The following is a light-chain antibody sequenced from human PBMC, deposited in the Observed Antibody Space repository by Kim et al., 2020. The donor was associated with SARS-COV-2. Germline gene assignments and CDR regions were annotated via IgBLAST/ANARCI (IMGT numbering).Light chain of an antibody. CDR1: SSNIGAGYD. Sequence: VTSSCSGSSSNIGAGYDVHWYQQLPGTAPKLLIDDNSNRPSGVPDRFSGSKSGTSASLAITGLQAEDEADYYCQSYDSSLSALYVFGTGTKVTVL. J-gene: IGLJ1*01. CDR2: DNS. V-gene: IGLV1-40*01. CDR3: QSYDSSLSALYV.